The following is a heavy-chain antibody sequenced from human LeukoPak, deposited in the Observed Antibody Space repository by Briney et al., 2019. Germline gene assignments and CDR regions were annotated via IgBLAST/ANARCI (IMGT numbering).Heavy chain of an antibody. D-gene: IGHD3-3*01. J-gene: IGHJ5*02. CDR3: ATTPSYSGFWSGPPNWFNP. CDR1: GFTVSSNY. Sequence: GGSLRLSCAASGFTVSSNYMSWVRQAPGKGLEWVSVIYSGGNTYYADSVKGRFTISRDNSKNTLYLRMNGLGAEDTAVYYCATTPSYSGFWSGPPNWFNPWGQGTLVTVSS. CDR2: IYSGGNT. V-gene: IGHV3-66*01.